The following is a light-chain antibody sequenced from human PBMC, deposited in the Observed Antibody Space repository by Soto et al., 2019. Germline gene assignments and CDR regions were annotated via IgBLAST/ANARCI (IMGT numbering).Light chain of an antibody. V-gene: IGKV3-20*01. Sequence: EIVLTQSPGTLSLSPGERATLSCRASQSVSSSYLAWYQQKPGQAPRLLIYDASNRATGIPARFSGSGSGTDCTLTISRLEPEDFAVYYCQLYSRSPRQITFGQGTRWRL. J-gene: IGKJ5*01. CDR3: QLYSRSPRQIT. CDR1: QSVSSSY. CDR2: DAS.